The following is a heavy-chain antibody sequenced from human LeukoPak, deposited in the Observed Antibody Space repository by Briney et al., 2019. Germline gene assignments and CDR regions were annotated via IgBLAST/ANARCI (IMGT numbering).Heavy chain of an antibody. Sequence: GGSLRPSCAASGFTFSSYGMHWVRQAPGKGLEWVSIIWYDGSNKYYADSVKGRFTISRDNSKNTLYLQMNSLRAEDTAVYYCTRDPYDILIGYSPYFDYWGQGTLVTVSS. D-gene: IGHD3-9*01. CDR2: IWYDGSNK. CDR1: GFTFSSYG. J-gene: IGHJ4*02. V-gene: IGHV3-33*01. CDR3: TRDPYDILIGYSPYFDY.